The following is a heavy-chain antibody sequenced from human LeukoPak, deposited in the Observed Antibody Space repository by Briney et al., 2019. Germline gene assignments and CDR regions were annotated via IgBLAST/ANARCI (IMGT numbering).Heavy chain of an antibody. J-gene: IGHJ4*02. D-gene: IGHD3-3*01. Sequence: ASVKVSCKASGYTFTGYYMHWVRQAPGQGLVWMGRINPNSGGTNYAQKFQGRVTMTRDTSISTAYMELSRLRSDDTAVYYCARWGTHYDFWSGPAPHFDYWGQGTLVTVSS. CDR2: INPNSGGT. V-gene: IGHV1-2*06. CDR3: ARWGTHYDFWSGPAPHFDY. CDR1: GYTFTGYY.